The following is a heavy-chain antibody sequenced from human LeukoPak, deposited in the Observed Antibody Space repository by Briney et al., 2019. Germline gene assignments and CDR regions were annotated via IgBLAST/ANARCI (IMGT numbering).Heavy chain of an antibody. CDR3: TTLGANGP. D-gene: IGHD1-26*01. V-gene: IGHV3-15*01. CDR2: VKSKSDGGTT. CDR1: GFTFTNAW. J-gene: IGHJ5*02. Sequence: GGSLRLSCAASGFTFTNAWMSCVRQAPGKGLEWLGRVKSKSDGGTTDYAAPVKGRFTISRDDSKSTVYLQMDSLKTEDTALYYCTTLGANGPWGQGTLVTVSS.